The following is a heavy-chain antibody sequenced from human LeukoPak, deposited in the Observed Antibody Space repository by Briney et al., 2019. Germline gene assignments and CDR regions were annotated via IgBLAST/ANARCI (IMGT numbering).Heavy chain of an antibody. CDR2: ISYGGSNK. D-gene: IGHD5-12*01. V-gene: IGHV3-30-3*01. CDR1: GFTFSSYA. J-gene: IGHJ4*02. Sequence: GGSLRLSCAASGFTFSSYAMHWVRQAPGKGLEWVAVISYGGSNKYYADSVKGRFTISRDKSKNTLFLQMNNLRSEDTALYYCVSPTADYPFLYYFDSWGQGTLVTVSS. CDR3: VSPTADYPFLYYFDS.